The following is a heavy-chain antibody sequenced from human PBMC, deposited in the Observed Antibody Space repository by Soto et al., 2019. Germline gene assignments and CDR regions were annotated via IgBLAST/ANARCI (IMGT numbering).Heavy chain of an antibody. Sequence: HVLLVQSGPEVRKPGASVNVSCMASGDSFSKFGINWVRQAPGQGLEWMGWISGYSGQTNYAQKFQGRVTMTRDTSTTTAYMELRTLRSDDTAVYFCASDHSGPDWGQGKLVTVSS. V-gene: IGHV1-18*01. D-gene: IGHD6-25*01. J-gene: IGHJ4*02. CDR3: ASDHSGPD. CDR1: GDSFSKFG. CDR2: ISGYSGQT.